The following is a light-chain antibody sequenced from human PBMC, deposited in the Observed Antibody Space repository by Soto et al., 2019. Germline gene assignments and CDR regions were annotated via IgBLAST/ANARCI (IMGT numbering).Light chain of an antibody. V-gene: IGLV2-11*01. CDR3: CSYAGSYGVV. J-gene: IGLJ2*01. CDR1: SSDVGGYNY. CDR2: DVS. Sequence: QSVLTQPRSVSGSPGQSVTISCTGTSSDVGGYNYVSWYQQHPGKAPKLMIYDVSKRPSGVPDRFSGSKSGNTASLTISGLQAEDEADYYCCSYAGSYGVVFGGGTNLNVL.